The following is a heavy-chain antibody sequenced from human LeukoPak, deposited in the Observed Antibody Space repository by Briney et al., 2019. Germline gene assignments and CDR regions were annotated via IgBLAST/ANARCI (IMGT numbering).Heavy chain of an antibody. CDR1: GFTFSSYS. Sequence: GGSLRLSCAASGFTFSSYSMNWVRQAPGKGLEWVSSISSSSSYIYYADSVKGRFTISRDNAKNSLYLQMNSLRAEDTAVYYCAKDGKQWLVPNYWGQGTLVTVSS. V-gene: IGHV3-21*01. CDR2: ISSSSSYI. D-gene: IGHD6-19*01. J-gene: IGHJ4*02. CDR3: AKDGKQWLVPNY.